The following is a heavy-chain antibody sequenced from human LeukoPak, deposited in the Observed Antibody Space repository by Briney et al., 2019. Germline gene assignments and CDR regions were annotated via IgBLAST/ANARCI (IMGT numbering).Heavy chain of an antibody. CDR2: IYTSGST. J-gene: IGHJ6*02. Sequence: PPVTLSLTCTVSGGSISSYYWSWIRQPAGKGLEWIGRIYTSGSTNYNPSLKSRVTMSVDTSKNQFSLKLSSVTAADTAVYYCARNPPAAMRDYYYYGMDVWGQGTTVTVSS. CDR3: ARNPPAAMRDYYYYGMDV. D-gene: IGHD2-2*01. V-gene: IGHV4-4*07. CDR1: GGSISSYY.